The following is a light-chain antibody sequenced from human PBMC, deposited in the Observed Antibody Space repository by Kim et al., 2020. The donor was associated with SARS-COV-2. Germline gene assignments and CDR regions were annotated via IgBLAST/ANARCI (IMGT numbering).Light chain of an antibody. J-gene: IGKJ1*01. CDR1: QGVGND. CDR2: AAS. Sequence: ASVGDRVTFTCRASQGVGNDLGWYQQKPGKAPKLLIYAASNLQSGVPSRFSGSGSGTDFTLSISSLQPEDFATYYCLQDHTYPWTFGQGTKVDIK. V-gene: IGKV1-6*01. CDR3: LQDHTYPWT.